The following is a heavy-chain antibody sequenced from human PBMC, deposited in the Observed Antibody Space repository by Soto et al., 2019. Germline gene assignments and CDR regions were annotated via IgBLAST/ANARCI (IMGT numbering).Heavy chain of an antibody. V-gene: IGHV1-2*02. J-gene: IGHJ5*01. CDR1: GYTFTAYY. D-gene: IGHD6-19*01. Sequence: ASVKVSCKASGYTFTAYYIHWVRQAPGQGLECMGWIKPNSGDTGYTQKFQGRVTMTRDTSISTAYMELSSLRSDDTAMYYCARGSAVGGNWFDSWGQGTLVTVSS. CDR2: IKPNSGDT. CDR3: ARGSAVGGNWFDS.